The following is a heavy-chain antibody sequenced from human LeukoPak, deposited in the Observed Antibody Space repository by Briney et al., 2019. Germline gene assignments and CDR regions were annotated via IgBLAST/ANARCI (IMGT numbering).Heavy chain of an antibody. CDR3: ARGGLGYCSGGSCYTFDY. D-gene: IGHD2-15*01. CDR2: ISYDGSNK. J-gene: IGHJ4*02. CDR1: GFTFSSYA. V-gene: IGHV3-30*04. Sequence: GGSLRLSCAASGFTFSSYAMHWVRQAPGKGLEWVAVISYDGSNKYYADSVKGRFTISRDNSKNTLYLQMNSLRAEDTAVYYCARGGLGYCSGGSCYTFDYWGQGTLVTVSS.